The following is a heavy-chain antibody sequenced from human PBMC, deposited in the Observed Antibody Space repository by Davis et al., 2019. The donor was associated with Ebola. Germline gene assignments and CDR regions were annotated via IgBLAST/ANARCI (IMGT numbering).Heavy chain of an antibody. V-gene: IGHV1-69*13. CDR3: AKGGSQWLDLNWFDP. Sequence: SVKVSCKASGGTFSSYAISWVRQAPGQGLEWMGGIIPIFGTANYAQKFQGRVTITADESTSTAYMELSSLRSEDTAVYYCAKGGSQWLDLNWFDPWGQGTLVTVSS. CDR1: GGTFSSYA. D-gene: IGHD6-19*01. J-gene: IGHJ5*02. CDR2: IIPIFGTA.